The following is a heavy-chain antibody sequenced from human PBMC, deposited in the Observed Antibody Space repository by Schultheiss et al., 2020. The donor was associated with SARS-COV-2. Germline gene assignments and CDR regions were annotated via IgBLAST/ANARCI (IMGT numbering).Heavy chain of an antibody. J-gene: IGHJ3*02. D-gene: IGHD3-10*01. CDR1: GFTFSSYA. CDR3: ARALRSSDYYGFFDAFDI. V-gene: IGHV3-73*01. CDR2: IRSKANSYAT. Sequence: GGSLRLSCAASGFTFSSYAMHWVRQASGKGLEWVGRIRSKANSYATAYAASVKGRFTISRDDSKNTAYLQMNSLKTEDTAVYYCARALRSSDYYGFFDAFDIWGQGTMVTVSS.